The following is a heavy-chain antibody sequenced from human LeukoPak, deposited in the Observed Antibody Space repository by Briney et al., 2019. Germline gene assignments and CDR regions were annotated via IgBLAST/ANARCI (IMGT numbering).Heavy chain of an antibody. CDR3: ARGYSYGHYFDY. CDR1: GYTFTGYY. J-gene: IGHJ4*02. V-gene: IGHV1-2*06. D-gene: IGHD5-18*01. Sequence: ASVKVSCKASGYTFTGYYMHWVRQAPGQGFEWMGRIDPNSGGTNYAQKFQGRVTMTRDTSISTAYMELSRLRSDDTAVYYCARGYSYGHYFDYWGQGTLVTVSS. CDR2: IDPNSGGT.